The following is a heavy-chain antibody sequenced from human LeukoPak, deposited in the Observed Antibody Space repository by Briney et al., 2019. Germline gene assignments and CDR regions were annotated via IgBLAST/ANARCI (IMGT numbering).Heavy chain of an antibody. CDR2: IKQDGSEK. V-gene: IGHV3-7*01. CDR3: ARGGRDIVVVPAAAVYYFDY. CDR1: GFTFSSYW. D-gene: IGHD2-2*01. Sequence: GGSLRLSCAASGFTFSSYWMSWVRQAPGKGLEWVANIKQDGSEKYYVDSVKGRFTISRDNAKNSLYLQMNSLRAEDTAVYYCARGGRDIVVVPAAAVYYFDYWGQGTLVTVSS. J-gene: IGHJ4*02.